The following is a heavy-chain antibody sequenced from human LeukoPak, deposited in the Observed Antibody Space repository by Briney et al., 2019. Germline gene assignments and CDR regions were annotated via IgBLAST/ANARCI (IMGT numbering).Heavy chain of an antibody. Sequence: SETLSLTCTVSGDSISSSSSYWGWIRQPPGKGLEWIGSIFYSGSTYYNPSLKSRVTISIVASKNQFSLKLRSATAADTAVYFCVRHLRQSAAFDIWGQGTMVSVSA. CDR3: VRHLRQSAAFDI. CDR1: GDSISSSSSY. J-gene: IGHJ3*02. D-gene: IGHD6-19*01. CDR2: IFYSGST. V-gene: IGHV4-39*01.